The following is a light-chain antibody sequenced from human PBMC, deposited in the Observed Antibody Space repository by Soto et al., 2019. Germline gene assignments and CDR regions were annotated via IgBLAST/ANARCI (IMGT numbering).Light chain of an antibody. V-gene: IGKV1-5*03. Sequence: DIQMTQSPSTLSASVGDRVTITCRASQSSSTWLAWYQQKPGTAPKLLIYAASTLETGVPSRFSGSRSGTEFTLTVSSLQPDDFATYYCQQYNDSFRYTFGQGTKLEIK. J-gene: IGKJ2*01. CDR1: QSSSTW. CDR3: QQYNDSFRYT. CDR2: AAS.